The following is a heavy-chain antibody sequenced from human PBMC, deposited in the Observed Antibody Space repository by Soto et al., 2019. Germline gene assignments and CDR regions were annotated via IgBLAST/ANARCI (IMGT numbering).Heavy chain of an antibody. CDR3: ARELKEPGSYYYYGLDV. Sequence: SVKVSCKASGDSFSSYGITWVRQAPGQGLEWMGGIIPIIGTTKYAQKFQGRVTIIADESTTTAYMELSSLISEDTAVYYCARELKEPGSYYYYGLDVWGQGTTVTVSS. J-gene: IGHJ6*02. CDR2: IIPIIGTT. CDR1: GDSFSSYG. D-gene: IGHD3-10*01. V-gene: IGHV1-69*13.